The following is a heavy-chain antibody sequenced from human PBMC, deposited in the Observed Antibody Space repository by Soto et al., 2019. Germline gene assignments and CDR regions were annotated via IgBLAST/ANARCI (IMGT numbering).Heavy chain of an antibody. CDR3: AKDPVGHNWFDP. CDR2: ISGSGGST. CDR1: GFTFSSYA. Sequence: PGGSLRLSCAASGFTFSSYAMSWVRQAPGKGLEWVSAISGSGGSTYYADPVKGRFTISRDNSKNTLYLQMNSLRAEDTDVYYCAKDPVGHNWFDPWGQGTLVTVST. J-gene: IGHJ5*02. V-gene: IGHV3-23*01. D-gene: IGHD1-26*01.